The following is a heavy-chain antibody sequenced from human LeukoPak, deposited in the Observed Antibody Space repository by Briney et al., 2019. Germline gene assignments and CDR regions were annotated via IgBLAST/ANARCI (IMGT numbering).Heavy chain of an antibody. J-gene: IGHJ4*02. D-gene: IGHD6-19*01. Sequence: ASVKVSCKASGGTFSSYAISWVRQAPGQGLEWMGGIIPIFGTANYAQKFQGRVTITAVESTSTAYMELSSLRSEDTAVYYCARSPGYSSGWYLDYWGQGTLVTVSS. CDR3: ARSPGYSSGWYLDY. V-gene: IGHV1-69*13. CDR1: GGTFSSYA. CDR2: IIPIFGTA.